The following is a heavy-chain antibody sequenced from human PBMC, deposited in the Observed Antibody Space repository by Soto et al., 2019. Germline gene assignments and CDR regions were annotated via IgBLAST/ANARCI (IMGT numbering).Heavy chain of an antibody. V-gene: IGHV5-51*01. CDR1: GFSFPAHW. CDR2: IFPGESDA. Sequence: GESLKISCKGSGFSFPAHWIGWVRQKPGKGLEWLGIIFPGESDARYSPSFRGQVTLSVDKSITTAYLQWSNLKASDSAMYYCARHQRDDASRKIDCWGQGTLVTVSS. CDR3: ARHQRDDASRKIDC. J-gene: IGHJ4*02. D-gene: IGHD3-16*01.